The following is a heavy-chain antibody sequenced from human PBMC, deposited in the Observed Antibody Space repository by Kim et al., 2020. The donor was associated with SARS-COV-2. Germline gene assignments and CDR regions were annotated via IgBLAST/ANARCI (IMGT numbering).Heavy chain of an antibody. V-gene: IGHV1-3*01. Sequence: NTEYSQRFQNRVTITRDTSASTAYMELSSLRSEDTAVYYCARATVTTIDSWGQGTLVTVSS. J-gene: IGHJ4*02. CDR2: NT. CDR3: ARATVTTIDS. D-gene: IGHD4-17*01.